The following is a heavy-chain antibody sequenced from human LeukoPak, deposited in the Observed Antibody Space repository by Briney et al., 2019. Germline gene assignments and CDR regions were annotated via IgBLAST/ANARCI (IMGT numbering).Heavy chain of an antibody. CDR2: ISSTSAHI. V-gene: IGHV3-21*01. Sequence: PXGSLRLSCAASGFSFNTYSMNWVRQAPGKGLEWVSSISSTSAHIFYADSVKGRFSISRDNAKNSLYLQMNSLRVEDTAVYYCTSRYCSTSNCYSFDNWGQGTMVTVSS. J-gene: IGHJ3*02. CDR1: GFSFNTYS. CDR3: TSRYCSTSNCYSFDN. D-gene: IGHD2-2*01.